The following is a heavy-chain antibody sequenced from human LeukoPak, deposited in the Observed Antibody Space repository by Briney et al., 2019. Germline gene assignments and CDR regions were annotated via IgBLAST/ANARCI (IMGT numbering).Heavy chain of an antibody. CDR2: ISGLSTHI. CDR1: GFTFSDYD. J-gene: IGHJ4*02. V-gene: IGHV3-69-1*02. CDR3: GRAFPPLRTSSAGDL. Sequence: GGSLRLSCSASGFTFSDYDMNWVRQAPGKGLEWVSSISGLSTHIYYGGSVRGRFSISRDNAKNSVYLQMNSLGVEDTAIYYCGRAFPPLRTSSAGDLWGQGILVTVSS. D-gene: IGHD3-16*01.